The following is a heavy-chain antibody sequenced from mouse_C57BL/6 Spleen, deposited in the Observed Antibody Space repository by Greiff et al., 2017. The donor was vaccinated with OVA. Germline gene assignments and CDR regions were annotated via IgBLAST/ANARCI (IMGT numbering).Heavy chain of an antibody. Sequence: LQQSGGGLVQPGGSMKLSCVASGFTFSNYWMNWVRQSPEQGLEWVAQIRLKSDNYATHYAESVKGRFTISRADSKSSVYLQMNNLRAEDTGIYYCTGGDGNYFDYWGQGTTLTVSS. CDR2: IRLKSDNYAT. D-gene: IGHD2-1*01. V-gene: IGHV6-3*01. CDR1: GFTFSNYW. J-gene: IGHJ2*01. CDR3: TGGDGNYFDY.